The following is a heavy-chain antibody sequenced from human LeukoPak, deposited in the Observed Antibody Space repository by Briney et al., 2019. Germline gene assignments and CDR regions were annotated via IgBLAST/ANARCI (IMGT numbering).Heavy chain of an antibody. V-gene: IGHV4-39*01. J-gene: IGHJ4*02. Sequence: LETLSLTCTVSGGSISSSSYFWGWIRQPPGKGLEWIGNIFYSGSTYYNPSLKSRVTISVDTSKNQFSLELSSVTAADTAVYYCARGCDTSGYYLDYWGQGTLVTVSS. CDR3: ARGCDTSGYYLDY. D-gene: IGHD3-22*01. CDR1: GGSISSSSYF. CDR2: IFYSGST.